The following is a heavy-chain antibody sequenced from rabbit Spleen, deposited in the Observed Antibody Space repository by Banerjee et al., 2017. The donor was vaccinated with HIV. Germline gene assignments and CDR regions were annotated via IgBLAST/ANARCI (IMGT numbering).Heavy chain of an antibody. Sequence: QEQLVESGGGLVQPEGSLTLTCKASGFSFSDRDVMCWVRQAPGKGLEWIACINAATAKPVYATWAKGRFTVSKASWTTVTLQMTSLTAADTASYFCARDLAGAVGWNFDLWGPGTLVTVS. D-gene: IGHD4-1*01. V-gene: IGHV1S45*01. CDR2: INAATAKP. J-gene: IGHJ4*01. CDR1: GFSFSDRDV. CDR3: ARDLAGAVGWNFDL.